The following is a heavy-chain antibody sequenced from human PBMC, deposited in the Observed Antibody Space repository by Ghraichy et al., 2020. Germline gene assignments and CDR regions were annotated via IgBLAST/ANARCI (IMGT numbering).Heavy chain of an antibody. V-gene: IGHV4-39*01. CDR2: IYYSGST. CDR3: ARHDTYYDFRSSSWFDP. J-gene: IGHJ5*02. D-gene: IGHD3-3*01. Sequence: SETLSLTCTVSGGSISSSRYYWGWIRQPPGKGLEWIGSIYYSGSTYYNPSLKSRVTISVDTSKNQFSLKLSSVTAADTAVYYCARHDTYYDFRSSSWFDPWGQGTLVTVSS. CDR1: GGSISSSRYY.